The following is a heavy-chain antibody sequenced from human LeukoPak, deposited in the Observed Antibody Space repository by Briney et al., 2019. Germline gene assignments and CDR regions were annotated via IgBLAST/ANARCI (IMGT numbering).Heavy chain of an antibody. J-gene: IGHJ4*02. V-gene: IGHV1-69*04. CDR2: IIPMLDIQ. CDR3: ASERGATQYFDY. Sequence: SVNVSCKASGGTFSSYVITWVRQAPGQGLEWMGRIIPMLDIQNYAQKFQGRVTITADKSTSTAYMELSSLRSEDTAVYYCASERGATQYFDYWGQGTLVTVSS. D-gene: IGHD3-10*01. CDR1: GGTFSSYV.